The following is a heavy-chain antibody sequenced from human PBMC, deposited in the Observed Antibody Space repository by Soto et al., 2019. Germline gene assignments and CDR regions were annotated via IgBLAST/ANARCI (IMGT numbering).Heavy chain of an antibody. Sequence: EVQLLESGGGLVQPGGSLRLSCAASGFTFSSYAMSWVRQAPGKGLEWVSDISGSGGSTYYADSVKGRFTISRDNSKNTLNLRMSGLRAEETAVYYGARGTSCYDYWGQGTLVTVSS. CDR2: ISGSGGST. D-gene: IGHD2-2*01. CDR3: ARGTSCYDY. J-gene: IGHJ4*02. CDR1: GFTFSSYA. V-gene: IGHV3-23*01.